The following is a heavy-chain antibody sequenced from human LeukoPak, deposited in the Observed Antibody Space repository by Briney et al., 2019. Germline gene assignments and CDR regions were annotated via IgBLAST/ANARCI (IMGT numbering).Heavy chain of an antibody. V-gene: IGHV5-51*01. CDR3: ARGMVTAIQGGWFDP. J-gene: IGHJ5*02. Sequence: GESLKVSCKGSGYSFTSYWIGWVRQMPGKGLEWMGIIYPGDSDTRYSPSFQGQVTISADKSISTAYLQWSSLKASDTAMYYCARGMVTAIQGGWFDPWGQGTLVTVSS. CDR1: GYSFTSYW. D-gene: IGHD2-21*02. CDR2: IYPGDSDT.